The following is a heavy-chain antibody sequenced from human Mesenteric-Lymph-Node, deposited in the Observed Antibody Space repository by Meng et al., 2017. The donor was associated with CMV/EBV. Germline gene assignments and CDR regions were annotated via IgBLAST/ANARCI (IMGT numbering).Heavy chain of an antibody. CDR1: FTRYW. J-gene: IGHJ2*01. V-gene: IGHV5-10-1*01. Sequence: FTRYWISWVRQMPGKGLEWMGRMDPSDFYINYSPSFQGHVTISADTSTSTAYLQWSSLKASDTAMYYCARQLGYYDTSGYYFSGFDLWGRGTLVTVSS. D-gene: IGHD3-22*01. CDR3: ARQLGYYDTSGYYFSGFDL. CDR2: MDPSDFYI.